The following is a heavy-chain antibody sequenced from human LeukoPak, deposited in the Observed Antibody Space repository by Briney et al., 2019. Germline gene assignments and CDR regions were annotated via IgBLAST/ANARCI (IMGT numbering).Heavy chain of an antibody. CDR1: GFTFSSYA. CDR3: ARSKVTMVRGVISGMDV. CDR2: ISYDGSNK. J-gene: IGHJ6*02. V-gene: IGHV3-30-3*01. D-gene: IGHD3-10*01. Sequence: GSLRLSCAASGFTFSSYAMHWVRQAPGKGLEWVAVISYDGSNKYYADSVKGRFTISRDNSKNTLYLQMNSLRAEDTAVYYCARSKVTMVRGVISGMDVWGQGTTVTVSS.